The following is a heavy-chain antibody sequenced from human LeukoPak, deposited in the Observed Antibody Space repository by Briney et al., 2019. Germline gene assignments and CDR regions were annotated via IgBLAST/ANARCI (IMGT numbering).Heavy chain of an antibody. D-gene: IGHD3-22*01. CDR3: ERDIQTDYDSSGYYFSGAFDI. Sequence: GGSLRLSCAASGFTFSTYSMNWVRQPPGKGLEWVSSISTSSSYIYYADSVKGRFTISRDNAKNSLYLQMNSLRAEDTAVYYCERDIQTDYDSSGYYFSGAFDIWGQGTMVTVSS. J-gene: IGHJ3*02. CDR2: ISTSSSYI. CDR1: GFTFSTYS. V-gene: IGHV3-21*01.